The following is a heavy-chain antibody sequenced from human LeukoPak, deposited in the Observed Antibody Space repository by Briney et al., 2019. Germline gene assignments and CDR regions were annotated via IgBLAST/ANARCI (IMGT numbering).Heavy chain of an antibody. CDR3: ARDLLFIAAAGPAGFDY. CDR1: GGTFSSYA. D-gene: IGHD6-13*01. Sequence: SVKVSCKASGGTFSSYAISWVRQAPGQGLEWMGRIIPILGIANYAQKFQGRVTITADKSTSTAYMELSSLRSEDTAVYYCARDLLFIAAAGPAGFDYWGQGTLVTVSS. J-gene: IGHJ4*02. V-gene: IGHV1-69*04. CDR2: IIPILGIA.